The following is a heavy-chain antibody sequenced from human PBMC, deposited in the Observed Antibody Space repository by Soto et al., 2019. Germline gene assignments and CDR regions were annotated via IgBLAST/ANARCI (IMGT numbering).Heavy chain of an antibody. D-gene: IGHD3-22*01. CDR3: AKVPYSASSGRTLDY. CDR1: GFTFSSYA. CDR2: ISGSGGST. J-gene: IGHJ4*02. Sequence: PGGSLRLSCAASGFTFSSYAMSWVRQAPGKGLEWVSAISGSGGSTYYADSVKGRFTISRDNSKNTLYLQMNSLRAEDTAVYYSAKVPYSASSGRTLDYWGQGTLVTVSS. V-gene: IGHV3-23*01.